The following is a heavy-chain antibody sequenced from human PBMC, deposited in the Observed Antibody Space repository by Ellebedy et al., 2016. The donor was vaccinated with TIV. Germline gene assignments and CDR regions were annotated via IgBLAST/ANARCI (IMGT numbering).Heavy chain of an antibody. CDR2: INEDGSDK. J-gene: IGHJ4*02. D-gene: IGHD6-19*01. V-gene: IGHV3-7*04. Sequence: GESLKISCVVSGFSFSSYWMSWVRRAPGKGLEWVANINEDGSDKYYVDAVKGRFTISRDNAKNSLYLQMNSLRGEDTAVYYCARDQWRIFDYWGQGSLVTVSS. CDR3: ARDQWRIFDY. CDR1: GFSFSSYW.